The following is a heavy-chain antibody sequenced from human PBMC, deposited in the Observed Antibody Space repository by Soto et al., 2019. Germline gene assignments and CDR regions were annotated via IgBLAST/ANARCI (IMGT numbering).Heavy chain of an antibody. CDR1: GFTFSSYS. CDR3: ARDEYYDSGGYYYYGMDV. V-gene: IGHV3-48*02. J-gene: IGHJ6*02. CDR2: ISSSSSTI. Sequence: GGSLRLSCAASGFTFSSYSMNWVRQAPGKGLEWVSYISSSSSTIYYADSVKGRFTISRDNAKNSLYLQMNSLRDEDTAVYYCARDEYYDSGGYYYYGMDVWGQGTTVTVSS. D-gene: IGHD3-22*01.